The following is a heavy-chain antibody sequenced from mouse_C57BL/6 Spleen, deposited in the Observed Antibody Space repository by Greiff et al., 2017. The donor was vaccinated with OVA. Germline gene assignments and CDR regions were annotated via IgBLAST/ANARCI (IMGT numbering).Heavy chain of an antibody. D-gene: IGHD5-5*01. CDR2: IYPGDGDT. V-gene: IGHV1-82*01. J-gene: IGHJ2*01. CDR3: AHYLYYCDY. CDR1: GYAFSSSW. Sequence: VQLQQSGPELVKPGASVKISCKASGYAFSSSWMNWVKQRPGKGLEWIGRIYPGDGDTNYNGKFKGKATLTADKSSSTAYMQLSSLTSEDSAVYFCAHYLYYCDYWGQGTTLTVSS.